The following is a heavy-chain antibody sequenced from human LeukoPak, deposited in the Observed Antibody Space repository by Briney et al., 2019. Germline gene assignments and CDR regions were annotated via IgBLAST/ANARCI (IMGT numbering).Heavy chain of an antibody. CDR1: GYTFTGYY. CDR2: INPSGGST. J-gene: IGHJ4*02. Sequence: GASVKVSCKASGYTFTGYYMHWVRQAPGQGLEWMGIINPSGGSTSYAQRFQGRVTMTRDMSTSTVYMELSSLRSEDTAVYYCARDPIAVAGTDYWGQGTLVTVSS. CDR3: ARDPIAVAGTDY. D-gene: IGHD6-19*01. V-gene: IGHV1-46*01.